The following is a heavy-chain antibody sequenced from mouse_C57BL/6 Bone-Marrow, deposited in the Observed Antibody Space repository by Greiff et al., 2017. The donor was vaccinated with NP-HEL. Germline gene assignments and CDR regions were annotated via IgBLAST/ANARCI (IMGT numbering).Heavy chain of an antibody. Sequence: VHVKQSGAELVKPGASVKLSCTASGFNIKDYYMHWVKQRTEQGLEWIGRIDPEDGETKYAPKFPGKATITADTSSNTAYLQLSSLTSEDTAVYYCARSGRWLRGWYFDVWGTGNTVTVSA. CDR2: IDPEDGET. J-gene: IGHJ1*03. CDR3: ARSGRWLRGWYFDV. V-gene: IGHV14-2*01. D-gene: IGHD2-2*01. CDR1: GFNIKDYY.